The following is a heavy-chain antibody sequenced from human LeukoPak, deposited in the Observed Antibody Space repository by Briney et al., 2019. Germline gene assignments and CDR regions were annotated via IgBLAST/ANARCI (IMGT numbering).Heavy chain of an antibody. CDR3: AKAGYSSSWRNDY. J-gene: IGHJ4*02. CDR2: ISGSGNGFST. Sequence: GGSLRLSCSASGFVFSIYTMYWVRQTPGKGPEYVSTISGSGNGFSTYYADSVKGRFTISRDNSKNTLYLQMNSLRAEDTAVYYCAKAGYSSSWRNDYWGQGTLVTVSS. V-gene: IGHV3-64*04. CDR1: GFVFSIYT. D-gene: IGHD6-13*01.